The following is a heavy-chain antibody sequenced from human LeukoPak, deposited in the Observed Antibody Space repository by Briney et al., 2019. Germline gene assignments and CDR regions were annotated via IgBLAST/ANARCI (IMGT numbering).Heavy chain of an antibody. CDR1: GYSFTSYG. CDR2: ISAYNGNT. CDR3: ARRREGPGPWLARRNYNWFDP. Sequence: GESLKISCKGSGYSFTSYGISWVRQAPGQGLEWMGWISAYNGNTNYAQKLQGRVTMTTDTSTSTAYMELRSLRSDDTAVYYCARRREGPGPWLARRNYNWFDPWGQGTLVTVSS. J-gene: IGHJ5*02. D-gene: IGHD6-19*01. V-gene: IGHV1-18*01.